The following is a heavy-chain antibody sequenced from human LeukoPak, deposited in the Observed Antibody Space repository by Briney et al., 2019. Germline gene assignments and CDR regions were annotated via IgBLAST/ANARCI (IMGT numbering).Heavy chain of an antibody. CDR1: GGTFSSYA. CDR2: IIPIFGTA. J-gene: IGHJ4*02. CDR3: AQEGYCGGDCYQSFDY. V-gene: IGHV1-69*13. Sequence: SVKVSCKASGGTFSSYAISWVRQAPGQGLEWMGGIIPIFGTANYAQKFQGRVTITADESTSTAYMELSGLRSEDTAVYYCAQEGYCGGDCYQSFDYWGQGTLVTVSS. D-gene: IGHD2-21*02.